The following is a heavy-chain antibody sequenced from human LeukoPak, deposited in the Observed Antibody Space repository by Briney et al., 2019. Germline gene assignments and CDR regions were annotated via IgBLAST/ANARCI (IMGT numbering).Heavy chain of an antibody. CDR2: IYSGGST. CDR3: ARETIGYQLPYYYYGMDV. V-gene: IGHV3-66*01. CDR1: GFTVSSNY. D-gene: IGHD2-2*01. Sequence: GGSLRLSCAASGFTVSSNYMSWVRQAPGKGLEWVSVIYSGGSTYYADSVKGRFTISRDNSKNTLYLQMNSLRAEDTAVYYCARETIGYQLPYYYYGMDVWGQGTTVTVSS. J-gene: IGHJ6*02.